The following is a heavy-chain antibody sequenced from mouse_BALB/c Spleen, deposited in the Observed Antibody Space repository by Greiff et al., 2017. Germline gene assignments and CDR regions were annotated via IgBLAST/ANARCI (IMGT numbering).Heavy chain of an antibody. D-gene: IGHD1-2*01. CDR1: GFTFSSYA. V-gene: IGHV5-6-5*01. Sequence: EVMLVESGGGLVKPGGSLKLSCAAFGFTFSSYAMSWVRQTPEKRLEWVASISSGGSTYYPDSVKGRFTISRDNARNILYLQMSSLRSEDTAMYYCARRYYGLYYFDYWGQGTTLTVSS. J-gene: IGHJ2*01. CDR2: ISSGGST. CDR3: ARRYYGLYYFDY.